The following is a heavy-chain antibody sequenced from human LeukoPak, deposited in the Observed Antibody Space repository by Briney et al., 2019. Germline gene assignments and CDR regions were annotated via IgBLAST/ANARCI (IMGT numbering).Heavy chain of an antibody. Sequence: ASVKVSCKASVYTFTSYYMHWVRQALGQRLEWMGIINPSGGSTSYAQKFQGRVTMTRDTSTSTVYMELSSLRSEDTAVYYCARQLWLHPFDYWGQGTLVTVSS. J-gene: IGHJ4*02. CDR2: INPSGGST. D-gene: IGHD5-18*01. V-gene: IGHV1-46*01. CDR3: ARQLWLHPFDY. CDR1: VYTFTSYY.